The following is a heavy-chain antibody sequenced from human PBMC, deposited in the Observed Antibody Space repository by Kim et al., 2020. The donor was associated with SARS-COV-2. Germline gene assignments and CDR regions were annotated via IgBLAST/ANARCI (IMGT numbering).Heavy chain of an antibody. Sequence: GGSLRLSCAASGFTFSSYGMHWVRQAPGKGLEWVAVISYDGSNKYYADSVKGRFTISRDNSKNTLYLQMNSLRAEDTAVYYCAKDLEYSSSWYTKDYYY. J-gene: IGHJ6*01. CDR2: ISYDGSNK. CDR3: AKDLEYSSSWYTKDYYY. CDR1: GFTFSSYG. V-gene: IGHV3-30*18. D-gene: IGHD6-13*01.